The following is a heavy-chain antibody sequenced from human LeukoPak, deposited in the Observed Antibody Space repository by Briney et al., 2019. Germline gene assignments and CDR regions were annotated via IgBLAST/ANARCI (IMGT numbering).Heavy chain of an antibody. Sequence: GGSLRLSCAASGFPFSNYAMNWVRQAPGKGLVWVSRIKSDGSSTSYADSVKGRFTISRDNAKNTLYLQMNSLRAEDTAVYYCARQDSSGQFDPWGQGTLVTVSS. CDR1: GFPFSNYA. CDR3: ARQDSSGQFDP. D-gene: IGHD6-19*01. CDR2: IKSDGSST. J-gene: IGHJ5*02. V-gene: IGHV3-74*01.